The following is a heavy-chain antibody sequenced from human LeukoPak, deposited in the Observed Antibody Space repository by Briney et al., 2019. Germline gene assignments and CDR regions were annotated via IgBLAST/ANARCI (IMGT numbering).Heavy chain of an antibody. Sequence: GGSLRLSCAASGFTVSDYSMSWVRQAPGKGLEWVSSISSSSSYIYYADSVKGRFTISRDNAKNSLYLEMNSLRAEDTAIYYCARGADNYGYTFDYWGQGTLVTASS. CDR1: GFTVSDYS. D-gene: IGHD5-18*01. CDR2: ISSSSSYI. V-gene: IGHV3-21*01. J-gene: IGHJ4*02. CDR3: ARGADNYGYTFDY.